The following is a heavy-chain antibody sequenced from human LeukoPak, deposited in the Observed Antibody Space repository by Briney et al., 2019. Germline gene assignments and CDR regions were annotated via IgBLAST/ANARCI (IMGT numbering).Heavy chain of an antibody. V-gene: IGHV1-2*02. Sequence: ASVKVSCKASGYTFTGYYMHWVRQAPGQGLEWMGWINPNSGGTNYAQKFQGRVTMTRDTSISTAYMELSGLRSDDTAVYYCAREQCSSTSCFPLFDYWGQGTLVTVSS. D-gene: IGHD2-2*01. CDR3: AREQCSSTSCFPLFDY. J-gene: IGHJ4*02. CDR2: INPNSGGT. CDR1: GYTFTGYY.